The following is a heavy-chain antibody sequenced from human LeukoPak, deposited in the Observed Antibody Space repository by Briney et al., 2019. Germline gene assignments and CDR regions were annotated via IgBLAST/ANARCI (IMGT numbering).Heavy chain of an antibody. D-gene: IGHD5-24*01. CDR3: ARDGNRRDGYIGVAVEIDY. Sequence: ASVKVSCKASGYTFTSYYMHWVRLAPGQGLEWMGIINPSGGSTSYAQKFQGRVTMTRDMSTSTVYMELSSLRSEDTAVYYCARDGNRRDGYIGVAVEIDYWGQGTLVTVSS. CDR2: INPSGGST. CDR1: GYTFTSYY. V-gene: IGHV1-46*01. J-gene: IGHJ4*02.